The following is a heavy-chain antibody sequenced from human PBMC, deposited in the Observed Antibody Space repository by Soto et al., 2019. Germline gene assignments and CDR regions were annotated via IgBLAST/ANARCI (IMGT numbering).Heavy chain of an antibody. V-gene: IGHV5-51*01. CDR1: GYSFTSYW. Sequence: PXESLKVSGKGSGYSFTSYWIGWVRQMPGKGLEWMGIIYLGDSDTRYSPSFQGQVTISADKSISTAYLQRSSLKASDTAMYYCAHSSRSYYFDCWGQGTLVTVSS. D-gene: IGHD5-18*01. J-gene: IGHJ4*02. CDR2: IYLGDSDT. CDR3: AHSSRSYYFDC.